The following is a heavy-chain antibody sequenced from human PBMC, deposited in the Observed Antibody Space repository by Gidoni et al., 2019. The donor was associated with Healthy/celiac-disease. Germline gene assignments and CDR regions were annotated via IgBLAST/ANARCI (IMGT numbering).Heavy chain of an antibody. CDR2: ISGSGGST. CDR3: AKDGVIDYGDLLTNGMDV. V-gene: IGHV3-23*01. J-gene: IGHJ6*02. D-gene: IGHD4-17*01. CDR1: GFTFSSYA. Sequence: EVQLLESGGGLVQPGGSLRLSCAASGFTFSSYAMSWVRQAPGKGLEWVSAISGSGGSTYYADSVKGRFTISRDNSKNTLYLQMNSLRAEDTAVYYCAKDGVIDYGDLLTNGMDVWGQGTTVTVSS.